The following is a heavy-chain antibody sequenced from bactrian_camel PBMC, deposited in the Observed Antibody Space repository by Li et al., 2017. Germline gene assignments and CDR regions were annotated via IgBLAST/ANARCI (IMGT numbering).Heavy chain of an antibody. J-gene: IGHJ4*01. D-gene: IGHD3*01. CDR2: IHPTETA. V-gene: IGHV3S67*01. CDR1: GYSYSSGC. CDR3: AARFRPYDCYSGGHQPGF. Sequence: EVQLVESGGGSVRAGGSLRLTCTISGYSYSSGCLGWFREAPGKEREGVAAIHPTETARYGDSVKGRFTAFKDNAKKTLYLEMNSLNADDTAKYYCAARFRPYDCYSGGHQPGFWGQGTQVTVS.